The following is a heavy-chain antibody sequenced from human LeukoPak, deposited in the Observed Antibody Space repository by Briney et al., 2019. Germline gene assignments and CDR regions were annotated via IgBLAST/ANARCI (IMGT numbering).Heavy chain of an antibody. D-gene: IGHD3-16*02. J-gene: IGHJ4*02. Sequence: PGGSLRLSCAASGFTFSSYSMNWVRQAPGKGLEWVAVISYEGSNKYYADSVKGRFTISRDNSKNTLYLQMNSLRAEDTAVYNCAKDRSLRLGELSPPDYWGQGTLVTVSS. CDR1: GFTFSSYS. CDR3: AKDRSLRLGELSPPDY. V-gene: IGHV3-30*18. CDR2: ISYEGSNK.